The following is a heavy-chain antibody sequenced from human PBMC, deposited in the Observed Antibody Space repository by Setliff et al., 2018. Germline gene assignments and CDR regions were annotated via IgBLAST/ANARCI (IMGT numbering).Heavy chain of an antibody. Sequence: LSLTCNVSGDSISAASIMAWIRQPPGKGLEFIGYVYYSGAAKSDPSLKSRVTMSVDTSKTQFSLKLNSMTTADTAVYYCARGGTYRYFDYWGQGTPVTVSS. CDR2: VYYSGAA. CDR1: GDSISAAS. V-gene: IGHV4-59*01. J-gene: IGHJ4*02. CDR3: ARGGTYRYFDY.